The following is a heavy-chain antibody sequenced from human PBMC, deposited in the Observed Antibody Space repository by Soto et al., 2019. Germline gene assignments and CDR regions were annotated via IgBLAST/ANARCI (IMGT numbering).Heavy chain of an antibody. D-gene: IGHD3-10*01. CDR2: ISGSGGST. CDR1: GFTFSSYA. CDR3: AKDLIRLWFEVRVFGYYYMDV. J-gene: IGHJ6*03. Sequence: GGSLRLSCAASGFTFSSYAMSWVRQAPGKGLEWVSAISGSGGSTYYADSVKGRFTISRDNSKNTLYLQMNSLRAEDTAVYYCAKDLIRLWFEVRVFGYYYMDVWGKGTTVTVSS. V-gene: IGHV3-23*01.